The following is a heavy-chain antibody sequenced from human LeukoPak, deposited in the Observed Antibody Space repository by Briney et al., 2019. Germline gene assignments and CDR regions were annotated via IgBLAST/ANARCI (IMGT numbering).Heavy chain of an antibody. CDR2: INPNSGGT. D-gene: IGHD5-18*01. V-gene: IGHV1-2*02. Sequence: MGWINPNSGGTNYAQKFQGRVTMTRDTSISTAYMELSRLRSEDTAVYYCARVDTAMAADDYWGQGTLVTVSS. CDR3: ARVDTAMAADDY. J-gene: IGHJ4*02.